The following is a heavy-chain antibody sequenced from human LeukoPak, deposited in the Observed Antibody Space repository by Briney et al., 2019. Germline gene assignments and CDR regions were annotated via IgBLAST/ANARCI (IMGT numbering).Heavy chain of an antibody. CDR3: AREGTFTDFWSGYSHGMDV. V-gene: IGHV4-34*01. CDR1: GGSFSGYY. D-gene: IGHD3-3*01. Sequence: PSETLSLTCAVYGGSFSGYYWSWIRQPPGKGLEWIGEINHSGSTNYNPSLKSRVTISVDTSKNQFSLKLSSVTAADTAVYYCAREGTFTDFWSGYSHGMDVWGQGTTVTVSS. J-gene: IGHJ6*02. CDR2: INHSGST.